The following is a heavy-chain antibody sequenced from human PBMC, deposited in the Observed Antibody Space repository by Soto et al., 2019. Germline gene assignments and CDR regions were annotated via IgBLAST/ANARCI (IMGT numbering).Heavy chain of an antibody. CDR2: LNSDGTSA. D-gene: IGHD6-19*01. J-gene: IGHJ4*02. Sequence: EVQLVESGGGLVQRGGSLRLSCAGSGFTFSSNWMHWVCQDPGKGLVWVSRLNSDGTSANYADSVKGRFTISRDNAKNTLFLQMNSLTAEDTALYYCARGPSGWYGFDYWGQGTLVTVSS. CDR1: GFTFSSNW. V-gene: IGHV3-74*01. CDR3: ARGPSGWYGFDY.